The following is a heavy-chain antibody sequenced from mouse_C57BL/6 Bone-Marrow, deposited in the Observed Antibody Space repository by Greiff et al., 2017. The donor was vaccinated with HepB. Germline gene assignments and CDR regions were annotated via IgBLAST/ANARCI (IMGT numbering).Heavy chain of an antibody. V-gene: IGHV5-12*01. D-gene: IGHD2-5*01. CDR1: GFTFSDYY. Sequence: VQLKESGGGLVQPGGSLKLSCAASGFTFSDYYMYWVRQTPEKRLEWVAYISNGGGSTYYPDTLKGRYTISRDNAKNTLYLHMSRRKSEDTAMYYCSRHSKGGYYAMDYWGQGTSVTVSS. J-gene: IGHJ4*01. CDR3: SRHSKGGYYAMDY. CDR2: ISNGGGST.